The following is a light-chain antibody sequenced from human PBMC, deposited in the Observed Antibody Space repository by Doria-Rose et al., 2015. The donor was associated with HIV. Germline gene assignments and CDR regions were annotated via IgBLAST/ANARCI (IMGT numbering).Light chain of an antibody. CDR2: WAS. V-gene: IGKV4-1*01. J-gene: IGKJ3*01. Sequence: IVLTQSPESLGMSLGERATLHCKSNQSLLYTSKNYLAWYQQKTGQAPQLMIYWASTRQSGVPARFSGSGSGTDFTLTISSLEAEDVAVYYCQQYYDTPSFGPGTTVDIK. CDR3: QQYYDTPS. CDR1: QSLLYTSKNY.